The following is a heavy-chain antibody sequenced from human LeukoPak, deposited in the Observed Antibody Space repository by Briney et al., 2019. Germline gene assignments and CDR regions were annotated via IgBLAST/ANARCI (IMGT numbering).Heavy chain of an antibody. D-gene: IGHD1-26*01. V-gene: IGHV3-23*01. Sequence: GGSLRLSCAASGFTFSNYAMSWVRQAPGKGLEWVSTISTSGGSTYYAGSVKGRFTISRDNSKNTLYLQMNSLRAEDTAVYYCAREAEDLVRWEDYMDVWGKGTTVTVSS. CDR3: AREAEDLVRWEDYMDV. J-gene: IGHJ6*03. CDR2: ISTSGGST. CDR1: GFTFSNYA.